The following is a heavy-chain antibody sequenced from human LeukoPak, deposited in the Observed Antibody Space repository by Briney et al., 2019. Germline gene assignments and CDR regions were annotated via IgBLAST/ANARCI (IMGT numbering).Heavy chain of an antibody. D-gene: IGHD2-21*02. Sequence: SETLSLTCTVSGGSISSSSYYWGWIRQPPGKGLEWIGSIYYSGSTYYNPSLKSRVTISVDTSKNQFSLKLSSVTAADTAVYYCVFGEGIPDYCGGDCHPTRTDYWGQGTLVTVSS. V-gene: IGHV4-39*07. J-gene: IGHJ4*02. CDR2: IYYSGST. CDR1: GGSISSSSYY. CDR3: VFGEGIPDYCGGDCHPTRTDY.